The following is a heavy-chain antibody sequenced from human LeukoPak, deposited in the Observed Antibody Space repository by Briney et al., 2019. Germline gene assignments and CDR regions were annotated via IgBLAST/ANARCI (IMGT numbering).Heavy chain of an antibody. CDR2: MNHSGST. J-gene: IGHJ3*02. D-gene: IGHD3-3*01. CDR1: GGSFSGYY. V-gene: IGHV4-34*01. Sequence: SETLSLTCAVYGGSFSGYYWSWIRQPPGKGLEWIGEMNHSGSTNYNPSLKSRVTISVDTSKNQFSLKLSSVTAADTAVYYCARGETYYDFWSGYPNRAFDIWGQGTMVTVSS. CDR3: ARGETYYDFWSGYPNRAFDI.